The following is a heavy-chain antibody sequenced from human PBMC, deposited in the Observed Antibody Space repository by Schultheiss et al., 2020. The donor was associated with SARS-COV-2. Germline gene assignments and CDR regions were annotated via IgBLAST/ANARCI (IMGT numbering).Heavy chain of an antibody. CDR1: GGSISSYY. J-gene: IGHJ5*02. Sequence: SETLSLTCTVSGGSISSYYWSWIRQPPGKGLEWIGYIYYSGSTNYNPSLKSRVTISVDTSKNQFSLKLSSVTAADTAVYYCARGGLGTTIFGVVDFGNWFDPWGQGTLVTVSS. D-gene: IGHD3-3*01. CDR3: ARGGLGTTIFGVVDFGNWFDP. V-gene: IGHV4-59*01. CDR2: IYYSGST.